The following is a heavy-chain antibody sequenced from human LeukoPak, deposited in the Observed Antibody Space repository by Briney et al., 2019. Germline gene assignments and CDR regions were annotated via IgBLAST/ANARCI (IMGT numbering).Heavy chain of an antibody. D-gene: IGHD3-10*01. Sequence: PSETLSLTCTVSGGSISSGGYYWSWIRQHPGKGLEWIGYIYYSGSTYYNPSLKSRVTISVDTSKNQFSLKLSSVTAADTAVYYCARDLRGVRNDYYYYYGMDVWGQGTTVTVSS. CDR2: IYYSGST. V-gene: IGHV4-31*03. CDR3: ARDLRGVRNDYYYYYGMDV. CDR1: GGSISSGGYY. J-gene: IGHJ6*02.